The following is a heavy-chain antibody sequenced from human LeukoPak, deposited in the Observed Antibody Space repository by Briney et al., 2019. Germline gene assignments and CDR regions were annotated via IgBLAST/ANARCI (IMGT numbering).Heavy chain of an antibody. D-gene: IGHD6-19*01. V-gene: IGHV5-51*01. CDR2: IYLGDSDT. CDR1: GYSFTNYW. CDR3: ARHPSYTSGWPLDY. Sequence: GKSLKISCKGSGYSFTNYWIAWVRQMPGKGLEWMGIIYLGDSDTRYSPSFQGQVTISADKSISTAYLQWSSLKASDTAMYYCARHPSYTSGWPLDYWGQGTLVTVSS. J-gene: IGHJ4*02.